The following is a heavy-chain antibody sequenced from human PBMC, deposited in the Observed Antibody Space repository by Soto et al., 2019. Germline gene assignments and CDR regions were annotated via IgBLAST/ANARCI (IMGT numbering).Heavy chain of an antibody. CDR3: ANFGKRRSRSNNFDF. J-gene: IGHJ4*02. CDR2: ISYDGSNK. V-gene: IGHV3-30*18. Sequence: GGSLRLPCAASGFTLSSYSNHWVRHAPGKGLESVAVISYDGSNKYYADSVKGRFNLSRDHSKSTLYLKMNCLRAGDTPVYYWANFGKRRSRSNNFDFWGKGTLGTGS. D-gene: IGHD3-3*01. CDR1: GFTLSSYS.